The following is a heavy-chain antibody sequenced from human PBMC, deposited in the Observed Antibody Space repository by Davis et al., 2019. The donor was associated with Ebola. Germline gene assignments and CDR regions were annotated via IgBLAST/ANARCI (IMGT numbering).Heavy chain of an antibody. CDR2: IYYSGST. V-gene: IGHV4-59*12. J-gene: IGHJ6*02. CDR1: GGSISSYY. D-gene: IGHD2-15*01. CDR3: AARGGPDYYYYYGMDV. Sequence: SETLSLTCTVSGGSISSYYWSWIRQPPGKGLEWVGYIYYSGSTYYNPSLKSRVTISVDTSKNQFSLKLSSLRSEDTAVYYCAARGGPDYYYYYGMDVWGQGTTVTVSS.